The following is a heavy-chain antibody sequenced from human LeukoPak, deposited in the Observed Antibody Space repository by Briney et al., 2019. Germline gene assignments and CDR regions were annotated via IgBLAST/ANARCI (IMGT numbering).Heavy chain of an antibody. J-gene: IGHJ4*02. V-gene: IGHV4-34*01. CDR1: GGSFSGYY. CDR3: ARDKAWYFDY. Sequence: SETLSLTCAVYGGSFSGYYWSWIRQPPGKGLEWIGEINHSGSTNYNPSLKSRVTISVDTSKNQFSLKLSSVTAADTAVYYCARDKAWYFDYWGQGTLVTVSS. CDR2: INHSGST.